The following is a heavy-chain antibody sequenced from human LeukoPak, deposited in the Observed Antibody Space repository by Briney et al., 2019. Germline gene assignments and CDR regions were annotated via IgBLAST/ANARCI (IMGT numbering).Heavy chain of an antibody. D-gene: IGHD1-1*01. CDR3: ARENDRYGRIDY. V-gene: IGHV4-59*01. CDR1: GGSISSYY. J-gene: IGHJ4*02. CDR2: IYYSGST. Sequence: MSSETLSLTCTVSGGSISSYYWSWIRQPPGKGLEWIGYIYYSGSTNYNPSLKSRVTISVDTSRTQFSLRLSSVTAADTAVYYRARENDRYGRIDYWGQGIHVTVSS.